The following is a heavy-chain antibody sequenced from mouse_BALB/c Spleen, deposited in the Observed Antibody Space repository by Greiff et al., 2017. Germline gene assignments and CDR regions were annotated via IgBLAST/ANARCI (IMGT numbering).Heavy chain of an antibody. Sequence: EVQLVESGPSLVKPSQTLSLTCSVTGDSITSGYWNWIRKFPGNKLEYMGYISYSGSTYYNPSLKSRISITRDTSKNQYYLQLNSVTTEDTATYYCARYPHYYGSSSYWYFDVWGAGTTVTVSS. CDR3: ARYPHYYGSSSYWYFDV. D-gene: IGHD1-1*01. V-gene: IGHV3-8*02. J-gene: IGHJ1*01. CDR2: ISYSGST. CDR1: GDSITSGY.